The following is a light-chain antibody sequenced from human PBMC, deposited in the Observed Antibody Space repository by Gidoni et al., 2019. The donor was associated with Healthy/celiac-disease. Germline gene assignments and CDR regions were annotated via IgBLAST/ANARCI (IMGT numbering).Light chain of an antibody. CDR1: QGISNY. J-gene: IGKJ1*01. V-gene: IGKV1-27*01. Sequence: DIQMTPSPSSLSASFGDRVTITCRASQGISNYLAWYQQKTGRVPKLLIYAASTLQSGVPSRFSGSGSGTDFTLTISSMHPEDVATDYCQKYNGAPRTFGQGTKVEIK. CDR3: QKYNGAPRT. CDR2: AAS.